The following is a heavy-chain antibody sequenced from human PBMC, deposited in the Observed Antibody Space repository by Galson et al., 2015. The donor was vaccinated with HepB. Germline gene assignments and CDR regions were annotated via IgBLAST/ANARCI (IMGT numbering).Heavy chain of an antibody. V-gene: IGHV3-30-3*01. J-gene: IGHJ6*03. CDR1: GFTFSSYA. CDR2: ISYDGSNK. Sequence: SLRLSCAASGFTFSSYAMHWVRQAPGKGLEWVAVISYDGSNKYYADSVKGRFTISRDNSKNTLYLQMNSLRAEDTAVYYCARLYRGYSGYDKHFSETGGDYYYYYMDVWGKGTTVTVSS. CDR3: ARLYRGYSGYDKHFSETGGDYYYYYMDV. D-gene: IGHD5-12*01.